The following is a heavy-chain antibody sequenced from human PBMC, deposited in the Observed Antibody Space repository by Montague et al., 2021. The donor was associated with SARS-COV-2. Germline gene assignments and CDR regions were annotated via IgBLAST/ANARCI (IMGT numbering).Heavy chain of an antibody. Sequence: TLSLTCTVSGGSISSSSYYWGWIRQPPGKALEWLALIYWDDDXRYSPSLKSRLTITKDTSKNQVVLTMTNMDPVDTATYYCAHRPHCPDFWGGYYQYFQHWGQGTLVTVSS. CDR1: GGSISSSSYY. V-gene: IGHV2-5*02. D-gene: IGHD3-3*01. J-gene: IGHJ1*01. CDR2: IYWDDDX. CDR3: AHRPHCPDFWGGYYQYFQH.